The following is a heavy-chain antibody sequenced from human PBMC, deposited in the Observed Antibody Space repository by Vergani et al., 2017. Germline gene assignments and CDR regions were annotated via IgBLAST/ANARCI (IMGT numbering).Heavy chain of an antibody. CDR2: IDPSDSYT. CDR3: ATEPLTGTIHYGMDV. D-gene: IGHD1-7*01. CDR1: GYSFTSYW. Sequence: EVQLVQSGAEVKKPGESLRISCKGSGYSFTSYWISWVRQMPGKGLEWMGRIDPSDSYTNYSPSFQGHVTISADKSISTAYLQWSSLKASDTAIYYCATEPLTGTIHYGMDVWGQGTTVTVSS. V-gene: IGHV5-10-1*03. J-gene: IGHJ6*02.